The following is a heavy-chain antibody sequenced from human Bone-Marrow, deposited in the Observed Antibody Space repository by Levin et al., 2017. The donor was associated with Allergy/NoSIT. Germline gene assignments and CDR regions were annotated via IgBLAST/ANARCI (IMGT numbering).Heavy chain of an antibody. Sequence: GGSLRLSCAASGFTFSSYSMNWVRQAPGKGLEWVSYISSSSSTIYYADSVKGRFTISRDNAKNSLYLQMNSLRAEDTAVYYCARSMFGGSSSSFDYWGQGTLVTVSS. J-gene: IGHJ4*02. CDR1: GFTFSSYS. V-gene: IGHV3-48*01. D-gene: IGHD6-6*01. CDR2: ISSSSSTI. CDR3: ARSMFGGSSSSFDY.